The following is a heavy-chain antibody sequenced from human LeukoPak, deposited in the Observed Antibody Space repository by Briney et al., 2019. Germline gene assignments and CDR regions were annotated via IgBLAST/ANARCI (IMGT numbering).Heavy chain of an antibody. CDR2: ISASNGNT. D-gene: IGHD2-2*01. V-gene: IGHV1-18*04. J-gene: IGHJ6*04. CDR1: GYTFTSYG. Sequence: ASVKVSCKASGYTFTSYGISWVRQAPGEGLEWMGWISASNGNTNYAQKLQGRVTMTTDTFTSTAYMELRSLRSDDTAVYYCARELKIVVVPAAMYYYYGMDVWGKGTTVTVSS. CDR3: ARELKIVVVPAAMYYYYGMDV.